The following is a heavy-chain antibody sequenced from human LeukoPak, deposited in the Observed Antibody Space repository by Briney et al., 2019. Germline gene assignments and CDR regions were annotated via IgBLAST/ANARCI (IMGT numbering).Heavy chain of an antibody. J-gene: IGHJ4*02. D-gene: IGHD3-22*01. CDR2: IFHSGIT. CDR3: AGGYDSSNYYAQIDY. V-gene: IGHV4-30-2*01. CDR1: GGSISSGGYS. Sequence: KSSQTLSLTCAVSGGSISSGGYSWSWIRQPPGRGLEWIGYIFHSGITYYNPSFKSRVTMSIDRSRNHFSLKLRFVTAADTAVYYCAGGYDSSNYYAQIDYWGQGTLVTVSS.